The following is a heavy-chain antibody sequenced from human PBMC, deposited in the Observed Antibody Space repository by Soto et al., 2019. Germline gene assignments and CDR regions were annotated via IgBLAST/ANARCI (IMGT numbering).Heavy chain of an antibody. D-gene: IGHD4-17*01. V-gene: IGHV3-11*06. J-gene: IGHJ4*02. CDR2: ISSSSGYT. Sequence: PGGSLRLSCAASGFTFSDYYMSWIRQAPGKGLEWVSYISSSSGYTNYADSVKGRFTISRDNAKNSLYLQMNSLRAEDTAVYYCAKEYGRFDCWGPGTLVTVSS. CDR3: AKEYGRFDC. CDR1: GFTFSDYY.